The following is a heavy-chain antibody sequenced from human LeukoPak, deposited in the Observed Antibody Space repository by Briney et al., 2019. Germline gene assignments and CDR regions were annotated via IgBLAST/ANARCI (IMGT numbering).Heavy chain of an antibody. CDR3: ARDDEWQPVFDY. J-gene: IGHJ4*02. CDR1: GYTFTGYY. V-gene: IGHV1-2*02. Sequence: ASVKVSCKASGYTFTGYYIHWVRQAPGQGLEWMGWINPKSGGTNYAQKFQGRVTMTRDTSISTAYMELSRLTSDDTAIYYCARDDEWQPVFDYWGQGTLVTVSS. D-gene: IGHD1-26*01. CDR2: INPKSGGT.